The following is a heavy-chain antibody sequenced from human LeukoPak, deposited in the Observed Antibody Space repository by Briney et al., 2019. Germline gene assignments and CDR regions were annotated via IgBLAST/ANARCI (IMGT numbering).Heavy chain of an antibody. J-gene: IGHJ5*02. V-gene: IGHV3-30*02. CDR2: IRYDGSNK. CDR3: AKERDFWSGKNWFDP. CDR1: GFTFSSYA. Sequence: GGSLRLSCAASGFTFSSYAMHWVRQAPGKGLEWVAFIRYDGSNKYYADSVKGRFTISRDNSKNTLYLQMNSLRAEDTAVYYCAKERDFWSGKNWFDPWGQGTLVTVSS. D-gene: IGHD3-3*01.